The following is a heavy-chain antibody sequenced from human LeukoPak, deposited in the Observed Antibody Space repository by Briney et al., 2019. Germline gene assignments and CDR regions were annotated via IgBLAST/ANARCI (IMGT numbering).Heavy chain of an antibody. V-gene: IGHV3-66*01. D-gene: IGHD3-16*01. Sequence: GGSLRLSCAASGFTVSSNYMSRVRQAPGKGLEWVSVIYSGDNTYYADSVKGRFTISRDNSKNTLYLQMNSLRAEDTAVYYCARDGADAFDIWGQGTMVTVPS. CDR1: GFTVSSNY. CDR2: IYSGDNT. J-gene: IGHJ3*02. CDR3: ARDGADAFDI.